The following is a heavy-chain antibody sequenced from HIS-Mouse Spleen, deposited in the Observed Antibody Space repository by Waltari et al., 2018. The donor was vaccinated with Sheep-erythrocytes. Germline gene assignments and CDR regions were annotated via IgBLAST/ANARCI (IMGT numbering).Heavy chain of an antibody. Sequence: EVQLVESGGGLVQPGGSLRLSCAASGFTVSSNYMSWVRQAPGKGVEWVSVIYSGGSTYYADSVKGRFTISRDNSKNTLYLQMNSLRAEDTAVYYCARDSNWNYAFDIWGQGTMVTVSS. J-gene: IGHJ3*02. CDR1: GFTVSSNY. CDR3: ARDSNWNYAFDI. D-gene: IGHD1-7*01. CDR2: IYSGGST. V-gene: IGHV3-66*01.